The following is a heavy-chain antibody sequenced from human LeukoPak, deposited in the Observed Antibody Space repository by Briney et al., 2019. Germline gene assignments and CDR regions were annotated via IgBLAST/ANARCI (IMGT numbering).Heavy chain of an antibody. D-gene: IGHD2-2*01. V-gene: IGHV3-9*01. CDR2: ISWNSGSI. J-gene: IGHJ5*02. Sequence: GRSLRLSCAASGFTFDDYAMHWVRQAPGKGLEWVSGISWNSGSIGYADSVKGRFTISRDNAKNSLSLQMNSLRAEDTAVYYCASLVVVPVATGGSFDPWGQGTLVTVSS. CDR1: GFTFDDYA. CDR3: ASLVVVPVATGGSFDP.